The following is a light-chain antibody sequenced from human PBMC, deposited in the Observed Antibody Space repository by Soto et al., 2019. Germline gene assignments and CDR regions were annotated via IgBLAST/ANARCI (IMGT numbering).Light chain of an antibody. J-gene: IGLJ1*01. V-gene: IGLV2-14*01. CDR3: RPPRTTPRRV. CDR1: IRDIGTFNY. CDR2: EVS. Sequence: QSVLTQPASVSGAPGQSIAICFTVTIRDIGTFNYVAGYQQHPGEAPKLMIHEVSKRPSGVSDLFSGAKAGNTASLNISGLQADVYADYYRRPPRTTPRRVSGTVTK.